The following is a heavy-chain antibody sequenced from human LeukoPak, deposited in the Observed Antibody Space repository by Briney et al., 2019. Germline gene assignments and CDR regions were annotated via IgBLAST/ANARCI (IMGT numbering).Heavy chain of an antibody. CDR1: GYTFISYG. Sequence: GASVKVSCKASGYTFISYGITWVRQAPGQGLEGMGWISTYSGNTNYTQKLQGRVTMTTDTSTSTAYMELRSLRSDDTAVYYCARVGASAKWEQLGDYWGQGTLVTVSS. D-gene: IGHD1-26*01. CDR2: ISTYSGNT. V-gene: IGHV1-18*01. CDR3: ARVGASAKWEQLGDY. J-gene: IGHJ4*02.